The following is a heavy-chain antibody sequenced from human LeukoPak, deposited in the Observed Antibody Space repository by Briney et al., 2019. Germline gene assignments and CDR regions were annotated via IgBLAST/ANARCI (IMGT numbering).Heavy chain of an antibody. CDR1: DGSISSYY. CDR2: IYYSGST. CDR3: ARRGNWGSWYYFDY. D-gene: IGHD7-27*01. J-gene: IGHJ4*02. Sequence: SETLSLTCTVSDGSISSYYWSWIRQPPGKGLEWIGYIYYSGSTNYNPSLKSRVTISVDTSKNQFSLKLSSVTAADTAVYYCARRGNWGSWYYFDYWGQGTLVTVSS. V-gene: IGHV4-59*08.